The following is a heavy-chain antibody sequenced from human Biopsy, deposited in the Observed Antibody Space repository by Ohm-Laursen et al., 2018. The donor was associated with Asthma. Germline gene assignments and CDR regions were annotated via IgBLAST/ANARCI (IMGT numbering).Heavy chain of an antibody. CDR3: ARTFHFWSPYHAEHYQL. V-gene: IGHV3-21*06. CDR2: ISSGSDYI. J-gene: IGHJ1*01. D-gene: IGHD3-3*01. Sequence: SLRLSCTASGFNFSYYSMIWVRRAPGTGLEWVAAISSGSDYIFYADSVKGRFTISRGNAKNLLFLQMNSLRAEDTAVYYCARTFHFWSPYHAEHYQLWGQGTLATVSS. CDR1: GFNFSYYS.